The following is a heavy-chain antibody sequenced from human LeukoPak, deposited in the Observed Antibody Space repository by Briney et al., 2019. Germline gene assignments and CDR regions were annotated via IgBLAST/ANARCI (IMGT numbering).Heavy chain of an antibody. J-gene: IGHJ4*02. V-gene: IGHV1-69*13. CDR3: ARHVRRYGDYEMDY. CDR1: GGTFISYA. CDR2: IIPIFGTA. D-gene: IGHD4-17*01. Sequence: ASVKVSCKASGGTFISYAISWVRQAPGQGLEWMGGIIPIFGTANYAQKFQGRVTITAGESTSTAYMELSSLRSEDTAVYYCARHVRRYGDYEMDYWGQGTLVTVSS.